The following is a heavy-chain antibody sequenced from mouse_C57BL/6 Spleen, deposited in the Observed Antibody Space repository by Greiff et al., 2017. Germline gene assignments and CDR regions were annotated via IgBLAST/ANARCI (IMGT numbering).Heavy chain of an antibody. CDR2: IYPGDGDT. Sequence: QVQLQQSGPELVKPGASVKISCKASGYAFSSSWMNWVKQRPGKGLEWIGRIYPGDGDTNYNGKFKGKATLTAAKSSSTAYMQLSSLTSEDSAVYCCARWATGGDFDYWGQGTTLTVSS. CDR1: GYAFSSSW. CDR3: ARWATGGDFDY. J-gene: IGHJ2*01. V-gene: IGHV1-82*01. D-gene: IGHD3-1*01.